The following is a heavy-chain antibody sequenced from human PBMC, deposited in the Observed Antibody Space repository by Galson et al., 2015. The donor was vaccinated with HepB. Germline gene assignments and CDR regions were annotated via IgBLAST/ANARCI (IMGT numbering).Heavy chain of an antibody. D-gene: IGHD3-22*01. J-gene: IGHJ5*02. Sequence: SVKVSCKASGGTFSSYAISWVRQAPGQGLEWMGGIIPIFGTANYAQKFQGRVTITADKSTSTAYMELSSLRSEDTAVYYCAREIGNEYYYDSSGVNWFDPWGQGTLVTVSS. CDR3: AREIGNEYYYDSSGVNWFDP. CDR2: IIPIFGTA. V-gene: IGHV1-69*06. CDR1: GGTFSSYA.